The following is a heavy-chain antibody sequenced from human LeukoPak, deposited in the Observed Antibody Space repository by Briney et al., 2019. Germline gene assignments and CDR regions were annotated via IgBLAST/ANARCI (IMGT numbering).Heavy chain of an antibody. Sequence: GASVKVSCKASGGTFTSYYMHWVRQAPGQGLEWRGIINPSGGSTSYAQKFQGRVTTTRDTSTSTVYMELSSLRSEDTAVYYCASQQGVVTASFDYWGQGTLVTVSS. D-gene: IGHD2-21*02. CDR3: ASQQGVVTASFDY. V-gene: IGHV1-46*01. CDR2: INPSGGST. CDR1: GGTFTSYY. J-gene: IGHJ4*02.